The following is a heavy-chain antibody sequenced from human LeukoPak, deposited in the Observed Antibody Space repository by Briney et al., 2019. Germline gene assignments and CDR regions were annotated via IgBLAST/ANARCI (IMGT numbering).Heavy chain of an antibody. CDR1: GFTFSSYA. J-gene: IGHJ4*02. CDR3: AKEEGPGIAAAGGALY. Sequence: GGSLRLSCAASGFTFSSYAMSWVRQAPGKGLEWVSAISGSGGSTYYADSVKGRFTISRDNSKNTLYLQINSLRAEDTAVYYCAKEEGPGIAAAGGALYWGQGTLVTVSS. V-gene: IGHV3-23*01. D-gene: IGHD6-13*01. CDR2: ISGSGGST.